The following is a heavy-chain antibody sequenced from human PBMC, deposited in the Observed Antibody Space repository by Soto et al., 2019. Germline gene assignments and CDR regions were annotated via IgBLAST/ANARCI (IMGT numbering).Heavy chain of an antibody. D-gene: IGHD3-16*01. CDR2: ISSSSSYI. CDR1: GFTFSSYS. Sequence: GGSLSLSCAASGFTFSSYSMNWVHQAPGKGLEWVSSISSSSSYIYYTDSVKGRFTISRDNAKNSLYLQMNSLRAEDTAVYCCARVGGGYWGQGILVTVSS. J-gene: IGHJ4*02. CDR3: ARVGGGY. V-gene: IGHV3-21*01.